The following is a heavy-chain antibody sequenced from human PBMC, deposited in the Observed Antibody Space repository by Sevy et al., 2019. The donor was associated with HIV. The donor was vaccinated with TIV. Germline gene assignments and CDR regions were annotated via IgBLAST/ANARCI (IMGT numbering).Heavy chain of an antibody. D-gene: IGHD3-22*01. Sequence: GSLRLSCAASGFTFSSYGMHWVRQAPGKGLEWVAVISYDGSNKYYADSVKGRFTISRDNSKNTLYLQMNSLRAEDTAVYYCAKDRDYYDSSGPLDYWGQGTLVTVSS. J-gene: IGHJ4*02. CDR2: ISYDGSNK. CDR3: AKDRDYYDSSGPLDY. V-gene: IGHV3-30*18. CDR1: GFTFSSYG.